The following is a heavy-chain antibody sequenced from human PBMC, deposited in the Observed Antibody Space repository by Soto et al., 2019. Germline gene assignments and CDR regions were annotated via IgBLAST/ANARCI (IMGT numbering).Heavy chain of an antibody. CDR2: IIPIFGTA. J-gene: IGHJ6*02. V-gene: IGHV1-69*13. Sequence: SVKVSCKASGGTFSSYAISWVRQAPGQGLEWMGGIIPIFGTANYAQKFQGRVTITADESTSTAYMELRSLRSEDTAVYYCARDRGQLVVYNYGMDVWGQGTTVTVSS. CDR1: GGTFSSYA. CDR3: ARDRGQLVVYNYGMDV. D-gene: IGHD6-6*01.